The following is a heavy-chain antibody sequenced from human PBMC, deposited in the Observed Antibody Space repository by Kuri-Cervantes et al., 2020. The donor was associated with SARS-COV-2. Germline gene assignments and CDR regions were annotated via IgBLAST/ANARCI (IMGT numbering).Heavy chain of an antibody. CDR3: ARDLGYCTNTNCYTRLDS. V-gene: IGHV3-7*03. J-gene: IGHJ4*02. D-gene: IGHD2-2*02. CDR1: GFTFSNNW. Sequence: GGSLRLSCAASGFTFSNNWMGWVRQAPGKGLEWVAHIKQDGGETYYVDSVKGRFSISRDDAKNSLFLQMNNLRAEDTAVYFCARDLGYCTNTNCYTRLDSWGQGTLVTVSS. CDR2: IKQDGGET.